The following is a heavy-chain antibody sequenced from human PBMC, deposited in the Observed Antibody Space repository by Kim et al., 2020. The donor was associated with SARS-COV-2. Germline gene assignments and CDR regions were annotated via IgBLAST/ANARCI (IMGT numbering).Heavy chain of an antibody. V-gene: IGHV3-33*01. CDR3: ARGPGDRTTCPEH. CDR2: IWYDGSNT. D-gene: IGHD3-16*01. Sequence: GGSLRLSCVGSGFTFYNYGMHWVRQAPGKGLEWVAFIWYDGSNTYYGDAVKGRFTISRDNSKNTLYLQMNSLRADDTAVYYCARGPGDRTTCPEHWGQGTLVTVSS. CDR1: GFTFYNYG. J-gene: IGHJ4*02.